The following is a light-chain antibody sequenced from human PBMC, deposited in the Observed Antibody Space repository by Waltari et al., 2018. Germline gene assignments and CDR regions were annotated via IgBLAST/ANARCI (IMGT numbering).Light chain of an antibody. CDR3: SSYSRTSTLVV. J-gene: IGLJ2*01. Sequence: QSALTQPASVSGSPGQSITFSCTGASSDAGGYNYVSWYQQQPGKAPRLMIYDVSIRPSGVSNRFSGSKSGNTASLTISGLQAEDEADYYCSSYSRTSTLVVFGGGTKLAVL. CDR1: SSDAGGYNY. V-gene: IGLV2-14*03. CDR2: DVS.